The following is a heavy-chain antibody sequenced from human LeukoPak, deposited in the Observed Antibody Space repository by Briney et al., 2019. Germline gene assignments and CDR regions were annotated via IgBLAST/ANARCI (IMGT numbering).Heavy chain of an antibody. J-gene: IGHJ6*03. Sequence: GGSLRLSCAASGFTFDDYGMSWVRQAPGKGLEWVSGINWNGGSTGYADSVKGRFTISRDNAKNSLYLQMNSLRAEDTALYHCARAGHQPSHYDYVWGSYRYSYMDVWGKGTTVTISS. CDR3: ARAGHQPSHYDYVWGSYRYSYMDV. V-gene: IGHV3-20*01. D-gene: IGHD3-16*02. CDR1: GFTFDDYG. CDR2: INWNGGST.